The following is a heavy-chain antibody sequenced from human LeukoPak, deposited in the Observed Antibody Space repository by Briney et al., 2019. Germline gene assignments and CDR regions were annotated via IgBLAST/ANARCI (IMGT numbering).Heavy chain of an antibody. D-gene: IGHD6-13*01. CDR3: ARAAAAGTFDY. Sequence: PGGSLRLSCAASGFTFSSYEMNWVRQAPGKGLEWVSSISSSSSYIYYADSVKGRFTISRDNAKNSLYLQMNSLRAEDTAVYYCARAAAAGTFDYWGQGTLVTVSS. V-gene: IGHV3-21*01. J-gene: IGHJ4*02. CDR1: GFTFSSYE. CDR2: ISSSSSYI.